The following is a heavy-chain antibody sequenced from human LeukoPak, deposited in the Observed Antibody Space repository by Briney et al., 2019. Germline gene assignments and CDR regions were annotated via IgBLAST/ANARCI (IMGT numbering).Heavy chain of an antibody. D-gene: IGHD2-21*02. Sequence: SETLSLTCTVSGDSISSDYWSWIRQPPGKGLEWIGYIYYSGSTNYNPSLKSRVTISVDTSKNQFSLKLSSVTAADTAVYYCARGVVVTMYYYYGMDVWGQGTTVTVSS. CDR1: GDSISSDY. CDR2: IYYSGST. CDR3: ARGVVVTMYYYYGMDV. V-gene: IGHV4-59*01. J-gene: IGHJ6*02.